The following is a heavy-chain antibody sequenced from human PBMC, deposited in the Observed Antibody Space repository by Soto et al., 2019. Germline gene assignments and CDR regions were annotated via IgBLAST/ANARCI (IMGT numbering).Heavy chain of an antibody. CDR2: INPYNGDT. CDR1: GYTFMHYG. V-gene: IGHV1-18*01. CDR3: GRRAQWQRMEKFVDY. Sequence: QVQLVQSAPEVKKPGASVKVSCKASGYTFMHYGISWVRQAPGQGLEWMGWINPYNGDTNYAPKVQGRVTVTTDTSTSTAYMELKSLRSDDTAVYYCGRRAQWQRMEKFVDYWGQGTEVTVSS. J-gene: IGHJ4*02. D-gene: IGHD6-25*01.